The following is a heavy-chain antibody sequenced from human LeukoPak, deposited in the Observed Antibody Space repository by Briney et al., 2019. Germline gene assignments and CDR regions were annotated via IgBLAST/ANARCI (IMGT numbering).Heavy chain of an antibody. CDR3: ARSGGWFDP. Sequence: SETLSLTCTVPGGSISSSSYYWGWIRQPPGKGLEWIGSIYYSGSTYYNPSLKSRVTISVDTSKNQFSLKLSPVTAADTAVYYCARSGGWFDPWGQGTLVTVSS. V-gene: IGHV4-39*01. J-gene: IGHJ5*02. D-gene: IGHD3-10*01. CDR2: IYYSGST. CDR1: GGSISSSSYY.